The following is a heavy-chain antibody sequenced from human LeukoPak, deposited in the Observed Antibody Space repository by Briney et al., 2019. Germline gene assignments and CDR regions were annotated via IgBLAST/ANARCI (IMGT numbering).Heavy chain of an antibody. CDR3: ARDYGGWYGDAFDI. V-gene: IGHV3-21*01. CDR2: ISSSSSYI. D-gene: IGHD6-19*01. J-gene: IGHJ3*02. Sequence: GGSLRLSCAASGFTFSSYSMNWVRQAPGEGLEWVSSISSSSSYIYYADSVKGRFTISRDNAKNSLYLQMNSLRAEDTAVYYCARDYGGWYGDAFDIWGQGTMVTVSS. CDR1: GFTFSSYS.